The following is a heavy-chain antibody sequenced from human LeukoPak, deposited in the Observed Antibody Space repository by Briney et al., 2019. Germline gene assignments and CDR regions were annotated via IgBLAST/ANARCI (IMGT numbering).Heavy chain of an antibody. CDR3: ARVRQVMITFGGVIDP. CDR1: GGSISSGGYS. D-gene: IGHD3-16*01. V-gene: IGHV4-30-2*01. J-gene: IGHJ5*02. CDR2: IYHSGST. Sequence: SETLSLTCAVSGGSISSGGYSWSWIRQPPGKGLEWIGYIYHSGSTYYNPSLKSRATISVDRSKNQFSLKLSSVTAADTAVYYCARVRQVMITFGGVIDPWGQGTLVTVSS.